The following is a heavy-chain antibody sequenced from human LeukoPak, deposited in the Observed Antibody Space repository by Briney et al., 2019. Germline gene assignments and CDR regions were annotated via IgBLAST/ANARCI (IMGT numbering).Heavy chain of an antibody. Sequence: TSSETLSLTCTVSCGSLSSGGYLWSWIRQHPGKGLGWVGYIYYSGSTYYNPSLKSRVTISVDTSKNQFSLKLSSVTAADTAVYYCARLILWFGERQGFDIWGQGTMVTVSS. D-gene: IGHD3-10*01. CDR3: ARLILWFGERQGFDI. J-gene: IGHJ3*02. V-gene: IGHV4-31*03. CDR2: IYYSGST. CDR1: CGSLSSGGYL.